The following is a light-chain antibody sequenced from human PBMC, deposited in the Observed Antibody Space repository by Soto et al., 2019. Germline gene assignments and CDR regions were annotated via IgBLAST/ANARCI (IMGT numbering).Light chain of an antibody. CDR3: QSYDNNKHVL. V-gene: IGLV6-57*04. CDR2: EDK. Sequence: NFMLTQPHSVSESPGKTVTISCTRSSDSIATYYVQWYQQRPGSAPTTVIYEDKQRPSGVPDRFSGSIDSSSNSASLTISGLKTEDEADYYCQSYDNNKHVLFGGGTKLTVL. J-gene: IGLJ2*01. CDR1: SDSIATYY.